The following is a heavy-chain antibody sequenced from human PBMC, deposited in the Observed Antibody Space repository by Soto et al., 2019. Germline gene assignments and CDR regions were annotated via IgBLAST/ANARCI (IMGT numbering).Heavy chain of an antibody. D-gene: IGHD4-17*01. Sequence: GGSLRLSCAASGFTFSSYGMHWVRQAPGKGLEWVAVISYDGSNKYYADSVKGRFTISRDNSKNTLYLQMNSLRAEDTAVYYCASPPKYGGDYYYYGMDVWGQGTTVTVSS. CDR3: ASPPKYGGDYYYYGMDV. J-gene: IGHJ6*02. CDR2: ISYDGSNK. CDR1: GFTFSSYG. V-gene: IGHV3-30*03.